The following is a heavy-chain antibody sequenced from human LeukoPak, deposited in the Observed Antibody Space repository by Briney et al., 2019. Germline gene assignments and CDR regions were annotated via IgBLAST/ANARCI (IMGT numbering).Heavy chain of an antibody. J-gene: IGHJ3*01. CDR3: ARHKTVTYDVFDL. CDR2: YYYGGST. CDR1: GGSVNSHF. Sequence: SETLSLTCTFSGGSVNSHFCSWVRHSPGKELEWIGYYYYGGSTLYNPSLSSRVTISVDASKNHFFLRLNSVTAADTAVYYCARHKTVTYDVFDLWGRGTMVTVSS. D-gene: IGHD3-3*01. V-gene: IGHV4-59*08.